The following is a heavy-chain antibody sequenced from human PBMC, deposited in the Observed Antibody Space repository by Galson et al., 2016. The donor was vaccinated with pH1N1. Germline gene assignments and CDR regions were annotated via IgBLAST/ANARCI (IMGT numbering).Heavy chain of an antibody. V-gene: IGHV3-74*01. CDR1: GFTFNNYW. Sequence: SLRLSCAASGFTFNNYWMYWVRQAPGKGLVWVSRISPDGTDTLNADSVRGRFTITRDNSKSTLFLQMNSLGAEDTAMYYCTAYNWGSPFDVWGQGAMVTV. D-gene: IGHD7-27*01. J-gene: IGHJ3*01. CDR2: ISPDGTDT. CDR3: TAYNWGSPFDV.